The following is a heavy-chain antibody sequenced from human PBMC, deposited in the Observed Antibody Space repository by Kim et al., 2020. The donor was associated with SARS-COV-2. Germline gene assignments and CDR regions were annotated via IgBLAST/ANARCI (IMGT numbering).Heavy chain of an antibody. J-gene: IGHJ6*02. Sequence: NPTYATGFTGRFVLSLDTSVSTAYLQISSLRAEDTAVYYCARGPGGMDVWGQGTTVTVSS. V-gene: IGHV7-4-1*02. CDR2: NP. CDR3: ARGPGGMDV.